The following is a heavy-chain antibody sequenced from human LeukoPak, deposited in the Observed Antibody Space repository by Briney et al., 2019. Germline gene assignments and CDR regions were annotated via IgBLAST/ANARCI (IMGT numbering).Heavy chain of an antibody. J-gene: IGHJ1*01. CDR2: ISGSGGST. Sequence: GGSLRLSCAASGFTFSSYAMSWVRQAPGKGLEWVSAISGSGGSTYYADSVKGRFTISRDNAKNSLYLQMNSLRAEDTAVYYCARDVSDSSGYYKEYFQHWGQGTLVTVSS. CDR3: ARDVSDSSGYYKEYFQH. D-gene: IGHD3-22*01. CDR1: GFTFSSYA. V-gene: IGHV3-23*01.